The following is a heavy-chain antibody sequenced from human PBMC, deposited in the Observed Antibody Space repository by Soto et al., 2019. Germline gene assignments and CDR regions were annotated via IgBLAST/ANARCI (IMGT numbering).Heavy chain of an antibody. CDR1: GGSISSYY. D-gene: IGHD6-6*01. Sequence: SETLSLTCTVSGGSISSYYWSWIRQPPGKGLEWIGYICYSGSTNYNPSLKSRVTISVDTSKNQFSLKLSSVTAADTAVYYCARRGSLPAFDIWGQGTMVTVSS. J-gene: IGHJ3*02. CDR3: ARRGSLPAFDI. V-gene: IGHV4-59*01. CDR2: ICYSGST.